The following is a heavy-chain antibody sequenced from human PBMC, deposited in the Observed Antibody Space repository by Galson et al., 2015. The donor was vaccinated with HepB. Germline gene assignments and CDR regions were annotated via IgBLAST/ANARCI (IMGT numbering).Heavy chain of an antibody. CDR3: AKDRRTGTTPPDGFDI. D-gene: IGHD1-1*01. V-gene: IGHV3-30*04. CDR2: ISYDGTNK. Sequence: SLRLSCAASGFTFSSYAMHWVRQAPGKGLEWVAIISYDGTNKYYADSVKGRFTISRDDSKSTLYLQMNSLRAEDTAVYYCAKDRRTGTTPPDGFDIWGQGTMVTVSS. CDR1: GFTFSSYA. J-gene: IGHJ3*02.